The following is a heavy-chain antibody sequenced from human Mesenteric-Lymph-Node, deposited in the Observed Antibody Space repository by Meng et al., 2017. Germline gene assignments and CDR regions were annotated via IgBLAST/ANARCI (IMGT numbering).Heavy chain of an antibody. CDR1: GYTFTGYY. CDR3: ARVGETATAFEN. J-gene: IGHJ4*02. D-gene: IGHD5-24*01. CDR2: INPNSGGT. V-gene: IGHV1-2*06. Sequence: ASVKVSCKASGYTFTGYYMHWVRQAPGQGLEWMGRINPNSGGTNYAQKFQGRVTMTRDPSISTAYMELSSLRSDDTAVYYCARVGETATAFENWGQGTLVTVSS.